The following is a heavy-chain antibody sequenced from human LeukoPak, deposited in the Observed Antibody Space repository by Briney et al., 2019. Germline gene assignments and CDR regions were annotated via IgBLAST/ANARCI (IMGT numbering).Heavy chain of an antibody. D-gene: IGHD6-6*01. V-gene: IGHV5-51*01. J-gene: IGHJ4*02. CDR3: ARRIYSSSSNEVYFDY. CDR1: GYSFTSYW. Sequence: GESLKISCKGSGYSFTSYWIGWVRQMPGKGLEWMGIIYPGDSDTRYSPSFQGQVTISADKSISTAYLQWSSLKASDTAVYYCARRIYSSSSNEVYFDYWGQGTLVTVSS. CDR2: IYPGDSDT.